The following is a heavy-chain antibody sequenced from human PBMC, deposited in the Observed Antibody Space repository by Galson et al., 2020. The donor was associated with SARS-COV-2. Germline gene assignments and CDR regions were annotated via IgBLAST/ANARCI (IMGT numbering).Heavy chain of an antibody. V-gene: IGHV4-38-2*02. CDR3: ARALPYSSRDNWFDP. CDR2: IYHSGST. CDR1: GYSISSGYY. Sequence: SETLSLTCTVSGYSISSGYYWGWIRQPPGKGLAWIGSIYHSGSTYYNPSLKSRVTISVDTSKNQFSLKLSSVTAADTAVYYCARALPYSSRDNWFDPWGQGTLVTVSS. J-gene: IGHJ5*02. D-gene: IGHD6-13*01.